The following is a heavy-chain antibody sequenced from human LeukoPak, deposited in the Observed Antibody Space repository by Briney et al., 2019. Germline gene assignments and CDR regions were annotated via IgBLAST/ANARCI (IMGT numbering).Heavy chain of an antibody. Sequence: SETLSLTCTVSGGSISSYYWSWIRQPPGKGLEWIGYIYTSGSTNYNPSLKSRVTISVDTSKNQFSLKLSSVTAADTAVYYCARHLGIRDCWFDPWGQGTLVTASS. CDR2: IYTSGST. CDR3: ARHLGIRDCWFDP. D-gene: IGHD3-10*01. J-gene: IGHJ5*02. CDR1: GGSISSYY. V-gene: IGHV4-4*09.